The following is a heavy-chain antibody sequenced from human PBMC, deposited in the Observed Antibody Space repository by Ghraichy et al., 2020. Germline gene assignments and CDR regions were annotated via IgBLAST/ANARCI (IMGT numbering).Heavy chain of an antibody. CDR2: IYYSGST. V-gene: IGHV4-39*01. J-gene: IGHJ6*02. D-gene: IGHD4-23*01. Sequence: SETLSLTCTVSGGSISSSSYYWGWIRQPPGKGLEWIGSIYYSGSTYYNPSLKSRVTISVDTSKNQFSLKLSSVTAADTAVYYCARCVVTPYYYYGMDVWGQGTTVTVSS. CDR3: ARCVVTPYYYYGMDV. CDR1: GGSISSSSYY.